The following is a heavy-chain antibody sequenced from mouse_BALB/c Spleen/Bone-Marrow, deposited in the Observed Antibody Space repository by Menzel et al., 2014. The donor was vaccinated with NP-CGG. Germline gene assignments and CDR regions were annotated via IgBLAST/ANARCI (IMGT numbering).Heavy chain of an antibody. J-gene: IGHJ3*01. CDR1: GFNIKDTY. CDR3: ARYSRPSATPY. V-gene: IGHV14-3*02. D-gene: IGHD1-2*01. Sequence: VQLQQSGAELVKPGASVKLSCTASGFNIKDTYMHWVKQRPEQGLEWIGSIDPANGNTKYDPKFQGKATITADTSSNTAYLQVSSLTSEDASVYYCARYSRPSATPYWGQGTLVTVSA. CDR2: IDPANGNT.